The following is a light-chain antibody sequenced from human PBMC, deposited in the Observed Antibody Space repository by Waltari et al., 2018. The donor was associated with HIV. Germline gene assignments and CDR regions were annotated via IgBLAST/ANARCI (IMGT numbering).Light chain of an antibody. CDR2: EVS. CDR3: SSYTSSSTQV. Sequence: QSALTQPASVSGSPGQSITISCTGTSSDVGGYNYVSWYQQHPGKAPKLWSYEVSNRPSGVSNRFSGSKSGNTASLTISGLQAEDEADYYCSSYTSSSTQVFGGGTKLTVL. V-gene: IGLV2-14*01. J-gene: IGLJ3*02. CDR1: SSDVGGYNY.